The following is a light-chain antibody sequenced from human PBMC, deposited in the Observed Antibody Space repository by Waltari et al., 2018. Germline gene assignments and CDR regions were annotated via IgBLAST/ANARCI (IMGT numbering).Light chain of an antibody. J-gene: IGKJ2*01. CDR1: QSVSSY. CDR3: QQRSNWPPMYT. CDR2: DAA. Sequence: EIVLTQSPATLSLSPGERATLSCRASQSVSSYLAWYQQKPGQAPWLLIYDAANRATGTPARCSGSGSGTDFTLTISSLEPEDFAVYYCQQRSNWPPMYTFGQGTKLEIK. V-gene: IGKV3-11*01.